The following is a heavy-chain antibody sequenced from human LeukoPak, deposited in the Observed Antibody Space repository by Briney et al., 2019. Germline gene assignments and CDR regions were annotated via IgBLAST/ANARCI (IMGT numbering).Heavy chain of an antibody. D-gene: IGHD6-13*01. CDR1: GFTFNNHA. CDR3: ARGGRAVAAAGEVDAFDI. Sequence: GGSLRLSCAASGFTFNNHAMSWARQAPGKGLEWVSSITVNGDGTNYADAVKGRFTISRDNSKNTVYLQMNSLRADDTAKYYCARGGRAVAAAGEVDAFDIWGQGTMVTVSS. J-gene: IGHJ3*02. CDR2: ITVNGDGT. V-gene: IGHV3-23*01.